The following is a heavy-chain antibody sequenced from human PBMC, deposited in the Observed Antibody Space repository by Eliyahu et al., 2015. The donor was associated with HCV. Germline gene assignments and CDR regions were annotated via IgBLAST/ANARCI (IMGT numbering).Heavy chain of an antibody. CDR1: TFSSYA. D-gene: IGHD6-13*01. CDR2: ISYDGSNK. V-gene: IGHV3-30-3*01. Sequence: TFSSYAMHWVRQAPGKGLEWVAVISYDGSNKYYADSVKGRFTISRDNSKNTLYLQMNSLRAEDTAVYYCAREKGGGQQLATIYYYYGMDVWGQGTTVTVSS. J-gene: IGHJ6*02. CDR3: AREKGGGQQLATIYYYYGMDV.